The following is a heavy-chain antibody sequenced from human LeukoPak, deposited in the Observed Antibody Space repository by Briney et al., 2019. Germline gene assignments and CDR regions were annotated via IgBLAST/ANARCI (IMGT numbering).Heavy chain of an antibody. Sequence: PAGSLRLSCAASGFTFSSYAMDWVRQAPGKGMEWVALISYDGSNKYYADSVKGRFTISRDNSKNTLYLQMNSLRAEDTAVYYCASLPYGSGTYSFVDWGQGTLVTVSS. D-gene: IGHD3-10*01. V-gene: IGHV3-30*04. CDR1: GFTFSSYA. CDR3: ASLPYGSGTYSFVD. J-gene: IGHJ4*02. CDR2: ISYDGSNK.